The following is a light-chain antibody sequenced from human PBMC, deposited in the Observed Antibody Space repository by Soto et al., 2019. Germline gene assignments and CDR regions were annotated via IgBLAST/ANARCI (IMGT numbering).Light chain of an antibody. V-gene: IGKV3-20*01. CDR2: GAS. Sequence: EIVLTQSPGALSLSPGERATLYCRASQTVSRSYLAWYQQKPGQAPRLLISGASTRATGIPDRFSGRGSGADFTLTISRLEPDEFAVYYCQQYGSSPRTFGQGTRVEI. CDR1: QTVSRSY. J-gene: IGKJ1*01. CDR3: QQYGSSPRT.